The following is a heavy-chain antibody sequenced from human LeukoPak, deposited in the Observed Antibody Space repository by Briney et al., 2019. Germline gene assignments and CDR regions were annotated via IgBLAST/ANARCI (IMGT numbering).Heavy chain of an antibody. Sequence: GGSLRLSCAASGFTFSNYTMNWVRQAPGKGLEWVSYISSSSSAIYYADSVKGRFTITRDNAKNSLYLQMNSLRAEDTAMYYCARGGAGTSPYWGQGTLVTVSS. CDR3: ARGGAGTSPY. J-gene: IGHJ4*02. CDR1: GFTFSNYT. D-gene: IGHD2-2*01. CDR2: ISSSSSAI. V-gene: IGHV3-48*01.